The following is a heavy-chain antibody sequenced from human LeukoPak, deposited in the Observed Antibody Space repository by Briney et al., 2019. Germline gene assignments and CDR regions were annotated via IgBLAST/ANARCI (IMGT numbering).Heavy chain of an antibody. D-gene: IGHD3-10*01. J-gene: IGHJ4*02. CDR2: INPNSGGT. V-gene: IGHV1-2*04. CDR1: GYTFTGYY. Sequence: ASVKVSCKASGYTFTGYYMHWVRQAPGQGLEWRGWINPNSGGTNYAQKFQGWVTMTRDTSISTAYMELSRLRSDDTAVYYCARGKYGSGSYYFDYWGQGTLVTVSS. CDR3: ARGKYGSGSYYFDY.